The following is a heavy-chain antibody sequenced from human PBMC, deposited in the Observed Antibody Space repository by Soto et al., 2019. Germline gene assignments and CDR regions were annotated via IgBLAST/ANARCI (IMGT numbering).Heavy chain of an antibody. V-gene: IGHV4-4*02. D-gene: IGHD6-19*01. CDR1: GGPISGDKW. Sequence: SETLSLTCAVSGGPISGDKWWSWVRQPPGKGLEWIGEIHHSRGTNYNPSLKSRVTISVDKCKNQFSLNLNSVTAADTGVYYCATNGWYCVEYWGQGILVTVSS. CDR2: IHHSRGT. CDR3: ATNGWYCVEY. J-gene: IGHJ4*02.